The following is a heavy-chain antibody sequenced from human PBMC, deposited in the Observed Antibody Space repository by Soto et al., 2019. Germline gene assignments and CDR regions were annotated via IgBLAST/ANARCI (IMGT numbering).Heavy chain of an antibody. CDR3: ARSDGYNFNWLDS. D-gene: IGHD2-21*01. J-gene: IGHJ5*01. V-gene: IGHV1-8*01. CDR2: MNPNSGKT. Sequence: QVQLVQSGAEVKTPGASVKVSCKASGYTFATYDINWVRQAPGQGLEWMGWMNPNSGKTGYAQKFQGRLTMTRDTALSVAHMELSSLRNEDTAVYYCARSDGYNFNWLDSWGQGTLVTVSA. CDR1: GYTFATYD.